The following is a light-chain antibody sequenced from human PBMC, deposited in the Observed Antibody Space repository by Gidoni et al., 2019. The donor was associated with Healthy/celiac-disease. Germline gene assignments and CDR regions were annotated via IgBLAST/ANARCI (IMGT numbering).Light chain of an antibody. Sequence: DIQMTQSPSSLSASVGDRVTITCRASQSISSYLNWYQQKPGKAPKLLIYAATSLKSGVPTRFSSGGSRTDFTLTISSLQPEDVVTYCCQRSYSTPPGTFGQGTKVEIK. V-gene: IGKV1-39*01. CDR3: QRSYSTPPGT. CDR2: AAT. CDR1: QSISSY. J-gene: IGKJ1*01.